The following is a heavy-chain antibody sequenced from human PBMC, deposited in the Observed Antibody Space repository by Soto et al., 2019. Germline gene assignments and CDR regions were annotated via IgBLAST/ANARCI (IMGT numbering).Heavy chain of an antibody. CDR1: GFTFGSYW. V-gene: IGHV3-74*01. CDR2: MNSDGSST. D-gene: IGHD6-13*01. J-gene: IGHJ4*02. Sequence: GGSLRLSCAASGFTFGSYWMHWVRQAPGKGLVWVSRMNSDGSSTTYADSVKGRCTISRDSAKNTMYLQVHSLRAEDTAVYYCAREIATTGHYYFDYWGQGTLVTVSS. CDR3: AREIATTGHYYFDY.